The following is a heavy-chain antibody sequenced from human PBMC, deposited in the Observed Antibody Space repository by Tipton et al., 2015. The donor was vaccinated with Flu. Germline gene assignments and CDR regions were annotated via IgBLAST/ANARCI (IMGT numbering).Heavy chain of an antibody. J-gene: IGHJ4*02. CDR3: ARGQGKNRLTPIDY. CDR2: INHSGST. D-gene: IGHD4-23*01. V-gene: IGHV4-34*01. Sequence: GLVKPSETLSLTCAVYGGSFSGYYWSWIRQPPGKGLEWIGEINHSGSTNYNPSLKSRVTISVDTSKNQFSLKLSSVTAADTAVYYCARGQGKNRLTPIDYWGQGTLVTVSS. CDR1: GGSFSGYY.